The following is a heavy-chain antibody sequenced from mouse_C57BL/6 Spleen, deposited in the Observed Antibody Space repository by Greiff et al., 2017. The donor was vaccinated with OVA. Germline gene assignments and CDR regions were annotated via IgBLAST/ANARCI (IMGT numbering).Heavy chain of an antibody. CDR2: ILPGSGST. V-gene: IGHV1-9*01. Sequence: VHLVESGAELMKPGASVKLSCKATGYTFTGYWIAWVKQRPGHGLEWIGEILPGSGSTNYNEKFKGKATFTADTSYNTAYMQLNILTTEDSAIYYCSRCPSYGNHMCDWGKGTSVTFSS. CDR3: SRCPSYGNHMCD. CDR1: GYTFTGYW. J-gene: IGHJ4*01. D-gene: IGHD2-1*01.